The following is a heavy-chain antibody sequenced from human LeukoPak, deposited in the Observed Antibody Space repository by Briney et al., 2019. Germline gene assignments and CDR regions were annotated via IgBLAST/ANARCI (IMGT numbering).Heavy chain of an antibody. CDR3: ARDSYSSSPGGYFDY. D-gene: IGHD6-6*01. CDR1: GFTFSSYS. CDR2: ISSSSSYI. J-gene: IGHJ4*02. V-gene: IGHV3-21*01. Sequence: GGSLRLSCAASGFTFSSYSMNWVRQAPGKGLEWVSSISSSSSYIYYADSVKGRFTISRDNAKNSLYLQMNSLRAEDTAVYYCARDSYSSSPGGYFDYWGQGTLVTVSS.